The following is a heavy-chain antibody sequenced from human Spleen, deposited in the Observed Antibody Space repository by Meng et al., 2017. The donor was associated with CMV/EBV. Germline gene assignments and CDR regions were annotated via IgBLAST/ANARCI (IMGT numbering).Heavy chain of an antibody. CDR3: TRESSADYDTWFDP. D-gene: IGHD3-9*01. V-gene: IGHV6-1*01. CDR2: TLYRSDWYK. Sequence: SETLSLTCAVSGDSVSSTSAAWNWVMQSPSRGLEWLGRTLYRSDWYKDYAVSVKGRITINVDTSKNQFSLHLSSVTPEYTALYYCTRESSADYDTWFDPWCQGTLVTVSS. J-gene: IGHJ5*02. CDR1: GDSVSSTSAA.